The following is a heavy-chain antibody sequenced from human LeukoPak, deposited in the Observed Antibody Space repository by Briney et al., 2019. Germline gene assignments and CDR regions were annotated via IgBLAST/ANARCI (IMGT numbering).Heavy chain of an antibody. CDR1: GDSFSGYY. CDR2: VYYSGGA. Sequence: SETLSLTCSVSGDSFSGYYWHWIRQPPGKGLECIGNVYYSGGASYNPSLKSRLTISVDSSKYQFSLKLDSVTAADTAIYYCARQMTTLPPGRTFNIWGQGTMVIVSS. V-gene: IGHV4-59*01. D-gene: IGHD3-16*01. CDR3: ARQMTTLPPGRTFNI. J-gene: IGHJ3*02.